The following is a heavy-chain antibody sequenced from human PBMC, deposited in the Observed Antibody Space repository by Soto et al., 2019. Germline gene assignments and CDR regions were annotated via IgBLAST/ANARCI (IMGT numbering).Heavy chain of an antibody. CDR2: IRSKGYGGTT. CDR1: RFTVWIYA. Sequence: LCSTTSRFTVWIYAISWFRQTPGKGLEWVGFIRSKGYGGTTEYAASVKGRFTISRDDSKSVAYLEMNSLKMEDTAVYYCTSLNGISSTGLPPLSAYWVKGSLVTVS. V-gene: IGHV3-49*03. D-gene: IGHD2-2*01. CDR3: TSLNGISSTGLPPLSAY. J-gene: IGHJ4*02.